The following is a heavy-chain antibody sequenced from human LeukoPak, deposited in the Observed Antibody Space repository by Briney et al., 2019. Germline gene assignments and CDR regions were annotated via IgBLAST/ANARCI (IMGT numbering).Heavy chain of an antibody. D-gene: IGHD6-19*01. CDR2: IHTSGST. Sequence: PSETLSLTCTVSGGSISNYHWTWIRQPAGKGLEWIGQIHTSGSTNYNPPLKSRVTMSIDTPENQVSLTMGSVTAADTAVYYCARRDYSSGWSFDKWGQGTLVTVSS. J-gene: IGHJ4*02. CDR3: ARRDYSSGWSFDK. CDR1: GGSISNYH. V-gene: IGHV4-4*07.